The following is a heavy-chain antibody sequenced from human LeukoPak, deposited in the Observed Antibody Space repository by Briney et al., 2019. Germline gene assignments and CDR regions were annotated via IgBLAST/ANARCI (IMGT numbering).Heavy chain of an antibody. CDR1: GFTFSDSF. CDR2: SRNKADSYTA. J-gene: IGHJ4*02. V-gene: IGHV3-72*01. CDR3: ATSSWYRLAY. D-gene: IGHD6-13*01. Sequence: GGSLRLSCAASGFTFSDSFMSWVRQAPGKGLEWVGRSRNKADSYTAEYAASVKGRFTISRDESKNSLYLQISSLETEDAAVYYCATSSWYRLAYWGQGNLVTVSS.